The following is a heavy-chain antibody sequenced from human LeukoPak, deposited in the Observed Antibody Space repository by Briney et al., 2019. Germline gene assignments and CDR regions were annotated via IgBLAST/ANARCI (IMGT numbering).Heavy chain of an antibody. J-gene: IGHJ4*02. CDR3: AKVASGSYYNWPFDY. Sequence: GGSLRLSCAASGFTFSSYGMHWVRQAPGKGLEWVAVISYDGSNKYYADSVKGRFTISRDNSKNTLYLQMNSLRAEDTAVYYCAKVASGSYYNWPFDYWGQGTLVTVSS. V-gene: IGHV3-30*18. CDR2: ISYDGSNK. D-gene: IGHD1-26*01. CDR1: GFTFSSYG.